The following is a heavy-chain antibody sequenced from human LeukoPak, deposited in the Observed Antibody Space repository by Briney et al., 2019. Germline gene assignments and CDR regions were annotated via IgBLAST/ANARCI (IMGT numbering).Heavy chain of an antibody. CDR2: IIPIFGTA. CDR3: ARSRGRGVVRFWLTGGTLYYFDY. V-gene: IGHV1-69*13. CDR1: GGTLLSYA. Sequence: SVTVSRKASGGTLLSYALSGLRPAPGQGLAWMGGIIPIFGTANYAQQCQGRVTITADESTSTAYMELSSLRSEDTAVYYCARSRGRGVVRFWLTGGTLYYFDYWGQGTLVTVSS. J-gene: IGHJ4*02. D-gene: IGHD3-3*01.